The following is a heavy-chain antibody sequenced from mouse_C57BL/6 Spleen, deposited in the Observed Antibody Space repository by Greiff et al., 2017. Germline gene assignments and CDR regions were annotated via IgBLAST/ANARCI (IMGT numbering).Heavy chain of an antibody. CDR1: GYSFTGYY. Sequence: EVQLQQSGPELVKPGASVKISCKASGYSFTGYYMNWVKQSPEKSLEWIGEINPSTGGTTYNQKFKAKATLTVDKSSSTAYMQLKSLTSEDSAVYYCTRSYRGYFDYWGQGTTLTVSS. CDR3: TRSYRGYFDY. D-gene: IGHD2-10*01. J-gene: IGHJ2*01. CDR2: INPSTGGT. V-gene: IGHV1-42*01.